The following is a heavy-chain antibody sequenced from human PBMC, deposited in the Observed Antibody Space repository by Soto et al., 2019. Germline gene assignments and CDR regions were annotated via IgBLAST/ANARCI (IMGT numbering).Heavy chain of an antibody. CDR3: AREDIVVVPAAPPGGMDV. V-gene: IGHV3-48*02. J-gene: IGHJ6*02. CDR1: GFTFSSYS. CDR2: ISSSSSTI. Sequence: PGGSLRLSCAASGFTFSSYSMNWVRQAPGKGLEWVSYISSSSSTIYYADSVKGRITISRDNAKNSLYLQMNSLRDEDTAVYYCAREDIVVVPAAPPGGMDVWGQGTTVTVSS. D-gene: IGHD2-2*01.